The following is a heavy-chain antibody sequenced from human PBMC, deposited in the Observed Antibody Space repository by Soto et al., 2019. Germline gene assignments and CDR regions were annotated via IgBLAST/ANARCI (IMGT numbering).Heavy chain of an antibody. CDR1: GFTFSSYT. V-gene: IGHV3-48*01. J-gene: IGHJ5*02. D-gene: IGHD5-18*01. CDR3: ARRGEMDTITPYNWFDP. Sequence: EVQLVESGGGLVQPGGSLRLSCAASGFTFSSYTMNWVRQAPGKGLEWVSYISSSSSTIYYADSVKGRFTISRDNAKNSLYLQVNSLRAEDTAVYYCARRGEMDTITPYNWFDPWGQGTLVTVSS. CDR2: ISSSSSTI.